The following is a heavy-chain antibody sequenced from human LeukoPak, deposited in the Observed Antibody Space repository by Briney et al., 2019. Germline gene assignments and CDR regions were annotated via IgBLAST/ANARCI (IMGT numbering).Heavy chain of an antibody. CDR1: RFTFSHYG. Sequence: GGSLRLSCAASRFTFSHYGMHWVRQAPGKGLQWVAVIWCDGSNNYYADSVKGRFTISRDNSNNMVYLQMNSLRVDDTGVYYCARDAERGFDYSNSLAYWGQGVVVTVSS. D-gene: IGHD4-11*01. CDR3: ARDAERGFDYSNSLAY. J-gene: IGHJ4*02. CDR2: IWCDGSNN. V-gene: IGHV3-33*01.